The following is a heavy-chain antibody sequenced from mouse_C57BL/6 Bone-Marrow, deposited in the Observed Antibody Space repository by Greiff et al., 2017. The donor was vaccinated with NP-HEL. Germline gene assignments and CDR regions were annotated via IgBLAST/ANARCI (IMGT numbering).Heavy chain of an antibody. Sequence: EVKLMESGGGLVQPGGSLKLSCAASGFTFSDYYMYWVRQTPEKRLEWVAYISNGGGSTYYPDTVKGRFTISRDNAKNTLYLQMSRLKSEDTAMYYCARRSYYDYDGHRRPYAMDYWGQGTSVTVSS. CDR2: ISNGGGST. V-gene: IGHV5-12*01. D-gene: IGHD2-4*01. CDR1: GFTFSDYY. CDR3: ARRSYYDYDGHRRPYAMDY. J-gene: IGHJ4*01.